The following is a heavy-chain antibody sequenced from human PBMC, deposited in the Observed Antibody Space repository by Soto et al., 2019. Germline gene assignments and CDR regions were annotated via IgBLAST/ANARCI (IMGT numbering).Heavy chain of an antibody. CDR2: ISLDGNYK. V-gene: IGHV3-30*03. J-gene: IGHJ4*02. Sequence: GGSLRLSCAASGFTFSSYGMHWVRQAPGKGLEWLAVISLDGNYKYHADSVKGRFTISRDNSKNTLYLQMNSLRAEDTAVYYCARDSTVRSNCTNGVCYRIMITFGGVIALDYWGQGTLFTVSS. D-gene: IGHD3-16*02. CDR1: GFTFSSYG. CDR3: ARDSTVRSNCTNGVCYRIMITFGGVIALDY.